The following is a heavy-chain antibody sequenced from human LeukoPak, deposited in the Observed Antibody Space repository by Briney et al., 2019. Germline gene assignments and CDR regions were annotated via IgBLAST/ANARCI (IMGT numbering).Heavy chain of an antibody. Sequence: SETLSLTCTVSGGSISSSSYYWGWIRQPPGKGLEWIGSIYYSGSTYYNPSLKSRVTISVDTSKNQFSLKLSSVAAADTAMYYCARVSRGNSVGGDYWGQGTLVTVSS. J-gene: IGHJ4*02. CDR2: IYYSGST. CDR1: GGSISSSSYY. D-gene: IGHD4-23*01. V-gene: IGHV4-39*07. CDR3: ARVSRGNSVGGDY.